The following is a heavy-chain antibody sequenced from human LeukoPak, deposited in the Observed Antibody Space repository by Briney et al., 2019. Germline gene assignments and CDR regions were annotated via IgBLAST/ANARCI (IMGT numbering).Heavy chain of an antibody. CDR2: ISGSGYRT. V-gene: IGHV3-23*01. D-gene: IGHD3-22*01. CDR1: GFTLSSYA. CDR3: AKDLGDSSGYYPWYFDY. Sequence: GGSLRLSCAASGFTLSSYAMSWVRQAPGKGLEWVSTISGSGYRTYYADSVKGRFSISRDNSKNTLYLQMNSLRDEDTAVYYCAKDLGDSSGYYPWYFDYWGQGTLVTVSS. J-gene: IGHJ4*02.